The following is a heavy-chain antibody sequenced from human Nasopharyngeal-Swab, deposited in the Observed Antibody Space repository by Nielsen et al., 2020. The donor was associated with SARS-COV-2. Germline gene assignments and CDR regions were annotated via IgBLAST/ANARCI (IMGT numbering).Heavy chain of an antibody. J-gene: IGHJ6*02. D-gene: IGHD3-10*01. CDR3: AKTVEYYGSGEGYYGMDV. Sequence: GESLKISCAASGFTFSSYGMHWVRQAPGKGLEWVAVISYDGSNKYYADSVKGRFTISRDNSMNTLYLQMNSLRAEDTAVYYCAKTVEYYGSGEGYYGMDVWGQGTTVTVSS. V-gene: IGHV3-30*18. CDR1: GFTFSSYG. CDR2: ISYDGSNK.